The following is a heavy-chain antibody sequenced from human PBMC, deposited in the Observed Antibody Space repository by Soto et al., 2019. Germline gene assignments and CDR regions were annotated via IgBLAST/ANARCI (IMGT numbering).Heavy chain of an antibody. CDR1: GFTFSSYS. J-gene: IGHJ4*02. CDR3: ARNPLRVWVAASSQSYFDY. Sequence: EVQLVESGGGLVQPGGSLRLSCAASGFTFSSYSMNWVRQAPGKGLEWVSYISSSSSTIYYADSVKGRFTISRDNAKNSLYLQMNSLRAEDTAVYYCARNPLRVWVAASSQSYFDYCGQGTLVTVSS. V-gene: IGHV3-48*01. D-gene: IGHD2-15*01. CDR2: ISSSSSTI.